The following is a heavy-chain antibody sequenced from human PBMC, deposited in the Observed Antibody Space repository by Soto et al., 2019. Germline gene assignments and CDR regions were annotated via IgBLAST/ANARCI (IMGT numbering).Heavy chain of an antibody. CDR2: ISHDGSNK. Sequence: PGGSLRLSCAASGFTFSSYAMHWVRQAPGKGLEWVAVISHDGSNKYYADSVKGRFTISRDNAKNTLYLQMNSLRAEDTAVYYCAREYPAATRYYYYYYMDVWGKGTTVTVSS. D-gene: IGHD2-2*01. CDR3: AREYPAATRYYYYYYMDV. J-gene: IGHJ6*03. CDR1: GFTFSSYA. V-gene: IGHV3-30-3*01.